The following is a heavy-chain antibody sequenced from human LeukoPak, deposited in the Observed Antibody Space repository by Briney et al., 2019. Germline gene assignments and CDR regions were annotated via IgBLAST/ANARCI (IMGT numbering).Heavy chain of an antibody. CDR2: IYTSGST. V-gene: IGHV4-4*07. CDR1: GGSITGFY. Sequence: SETLSLTCTVSGGSITGFYWTWIRQPAGKGLEWIGRIYTSGSTTYNPSLKSRVTMSVDTSKNQLSLKLSSVTAADTAVYYCVAVAGTGWFDPWGQGTLVTVSS. D-gene: IGHD6-19*01. CDR3: VAVAGTGWFDP. J-gene: IGHJ5*02.